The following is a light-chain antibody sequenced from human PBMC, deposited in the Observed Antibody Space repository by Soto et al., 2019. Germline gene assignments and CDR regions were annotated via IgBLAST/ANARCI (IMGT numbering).Light chain of an antibody. Sequence: DIQLTQSPSFLSASVGDRVIITCRASQGISRYLVWYQQKLGEAPKLLIYATSTLQSGAPSRFSCSGSGTEFTLTISSLQPEDFATYYCQQLINYPYSTFGPGTKLDIK. V-gene: IGKV1-9*01. CDR3: QQLINYPYST. CDR1: QGISRY. J-gene: IGKJ3*01. CDR2: ATS.